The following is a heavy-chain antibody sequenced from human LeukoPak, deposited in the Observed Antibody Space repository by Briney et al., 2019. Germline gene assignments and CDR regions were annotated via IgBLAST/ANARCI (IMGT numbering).Heavy chain of an antibody. J-gene: IGHJ5*02. CDR1: GDSVSSNSAV. CDR3: ARAWGKNWFDL. V-gene: IGHV6-1*01. D-gene: IGHD3-16*01. Sequence: SQTLSLTCAISGDSVSSNSAVWNWIRQSPSRGLEWLGRTYYRSKWFNDYAVSVKSRIIIGPDTSKNQFSLQLNSVTPEDPAVYYCARAWGKNWFDLWGQGTQVTGSS. CDR2: TYYRSKWFN.